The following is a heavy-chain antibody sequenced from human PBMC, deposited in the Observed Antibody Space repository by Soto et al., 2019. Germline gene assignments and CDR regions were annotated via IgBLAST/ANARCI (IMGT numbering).Heavy chain of an antibody. CDR2: ISYDGSNK. CDR1: GFTFSSYG. CDR3: AKDLDFPYYFDY. J-gene: IGHJ4*02. D-gene: IGHD3-3*01. V-gene: IGHV3-30*18. Sequence: QVQLVESGGGVVQPGRSLRLSCAASGFTFSSYGMHWVRQAPGKGLEWVAVISYDGSNKFYADSVKGRFIISRDNSKNTLYLQMNSLRAEDTAVYYCAKDLDFPYYFDYWGQGTLVTVSS.